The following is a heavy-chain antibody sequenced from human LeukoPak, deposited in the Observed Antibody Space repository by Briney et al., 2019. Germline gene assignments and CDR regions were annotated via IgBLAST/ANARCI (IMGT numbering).Heavy chain of an antibody. CDR2: ISGSGGST. J-gene: IGHJ4*02. CDR1: GFTFSSYA. Sequence: PGGSLRLSCAASGFTFSSYAMSWVRQAPGKGLEWVSAISGSGGSTYYADSVKGRFTISRDNSKNTLYLQMNSLRAEDTAVYYCAKDTTSHGSGHSYLPVVDYWGQGALVTISS. CDR3: AKDTTSHGSGHSYLPVVDY. D-gene: IGHD5-24*01. V-gene: IGHV3-23*01.